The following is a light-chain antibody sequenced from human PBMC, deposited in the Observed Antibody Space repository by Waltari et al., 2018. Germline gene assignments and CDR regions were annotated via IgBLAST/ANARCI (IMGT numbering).Light chain of an antibody. CDR1: QTVITY. Sequence: EIVLTQSPATLFLSPGERATLSCRASQTVITYLAWYQQKPGQAPRLLIADPSNRVPGIPARFSGSGSGTDFTLTISSLEPEDFAVYYCQQRYYWPPWTFGQGTKVELK. V-gene: IGKV3-11*01. CDR3: QQRYYWPPWT. CDR2: DPS. J-gene: IGKJ1*01.